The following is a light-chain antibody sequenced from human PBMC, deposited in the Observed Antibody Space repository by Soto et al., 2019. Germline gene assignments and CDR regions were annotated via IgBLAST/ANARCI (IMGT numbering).Light chain of an antibody. J-gene: IGLJ1*01. CDR1: SSDVGRYNY. Sequence: QSALTQPASVSGSPGQSITISCTGTSSDVGRYNYVSWYQQHPGKAPKLMIHDVSNRPSGVSNRFSGSKSGNTASLTISGLQAEDEADYYCSSYTDSGTRVFGTGTKLTFL. CDR3: SSYTDSGTRV. V-gene: IGLV2-14*01. CDR2: DVS.